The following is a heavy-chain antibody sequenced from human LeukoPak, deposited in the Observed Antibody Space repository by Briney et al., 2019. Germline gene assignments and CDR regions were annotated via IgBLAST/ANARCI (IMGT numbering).Heavy chain of an antibody. CDR3: AREPHGFGYDSSGYFDY. CDR2: IIPIFGTA. Sequence: SVKVSCKASGGTFSSYAISWVRRAPGQGLEWMGGIIPIFGTANYAQKFQGRVTITADESTSTAYMELSSLRSEDTAVYYCAREPHGFGYDSSGYFDYWGQGTLVTVSS. D-gene: IGHD3-22*01. J-gene: IGHJ4*02. V-gene: IGHV1-69*13. CDR1: GGTFSSYA.